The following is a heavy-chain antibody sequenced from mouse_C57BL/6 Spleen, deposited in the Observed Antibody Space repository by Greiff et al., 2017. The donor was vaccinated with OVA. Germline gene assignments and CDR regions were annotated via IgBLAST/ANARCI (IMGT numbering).Heavy chain of an antibody. CDR3: ARDAITTVVANYFDY. CDR1: GFTFSSYA. CDR2: ISDGGSYT. Sequence: EVKVVESGGGLVKPGGSLKLSCAASGFTFSSYAMSWVRQTPEKRLEWVATISDGGSYTYYPDNVKGRFTISRDNAKNNLYLQMSHLKSEDTAMYYCARDAITTVVANYFDYWGQGTTLTVSS. D-gene: IGHD1-1*01. J-gene: IGHJ2*01. V-gene: IGHV5-4*01.